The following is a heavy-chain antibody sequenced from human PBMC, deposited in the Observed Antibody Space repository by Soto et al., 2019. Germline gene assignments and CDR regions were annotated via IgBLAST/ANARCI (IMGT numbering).Heavy chain of an antibody. CDR1: GFTFSNAW. CDR2: IKSKTDGGTT. CDR3: TTDVVRGVIIPGGY. V-gene: IGHV3-15*01. J-gene: IGHJ4*02. D-gene: IGHD3-10*01. Sequence: EVQLVEPGGGLVKPGGSLRLSCAASGFTFSNAWMSWVRQAPGKGLEWVGRIKSKTDGGTTDYAAPVKGRFTISRDDSKNTLYLQMNSLKTEDTAVYYCTTDVVRGVIIPGGYWGQGTLVTVSS.